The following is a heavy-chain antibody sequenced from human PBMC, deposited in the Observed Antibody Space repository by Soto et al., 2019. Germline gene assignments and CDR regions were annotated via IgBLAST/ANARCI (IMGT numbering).Heavy chain of an antibody. CDR2: IYYSGST. CDR1: GGPISSSSYY. J-gene: IGHJ4*02. V-gene: IGHV4-39*01. CDR3: ARHDKNSADYYGSGSLDY. Sequence: PSETLSLTCTVSGGPISSSSYYWGWIRQPPGKGLEWIGSIYYSGSTYYNPSLKSRVTISVDTSKNQFSLKLSSVTAADTAVYYCARHDKNSADYYGSGSLDYWGQGTLVTVSS. D-gene: IGHD3-10*01.